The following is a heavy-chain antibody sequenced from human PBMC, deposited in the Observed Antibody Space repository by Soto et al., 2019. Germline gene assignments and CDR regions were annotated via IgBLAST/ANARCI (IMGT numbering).Heavy chain of an antibody. CDR1: GFTLTTYT. V-gene: IGHV3-21*01. D-gene: IGHD5-18*01. J-gene: IGHJ4*02. Sequence: GGSLRLSCEASGFTLTTYTMNWVRQASGKGLEWVSSITSSSGHIYYADSVKGRFTISRDNARNSLYLQMSSLGAEDAAIYYCARDQRGYNYGPFDFWAQGALVTVSS. CDR3: ARDQRGYNYGPFDF. CDR2: ITSSSGHI.